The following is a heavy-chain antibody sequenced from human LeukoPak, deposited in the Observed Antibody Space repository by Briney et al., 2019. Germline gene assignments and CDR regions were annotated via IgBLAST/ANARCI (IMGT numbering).Heavy chain of an antibody. CDR3: ARDRDYDSSDPADY. CDR2: ISSSSSYI. CDR1: GFTFSSYS. V-gene: IGHV3-21*01. J-gene: IGHJ4*02. Sequence: PGGSLRLSCAASGFTFSSYSMNWVRQAPGKGLEWVSSISSSSSYIYYADSVKGRFTISRDNAKNSLYLQMNSLRAEDTAVYYCARDRDYDSSDPADYWGQGTLVTVSP. D-gene: IGHD3-22*01.